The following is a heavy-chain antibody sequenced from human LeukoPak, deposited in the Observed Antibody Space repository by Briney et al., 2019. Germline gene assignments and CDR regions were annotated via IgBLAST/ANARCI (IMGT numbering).Heavy chain of an antibody. J-gene: IGHJ6*02. CDR2: INPDSGGT. V-gene: IGHV1-2*02. CDR1: GYTFTGYY. CDR3: ARGGRAEPYGMDV. Sequence: GASVKVSCKASGYTFTGYYIHWVRHAPGQGLEWMGWINPDSGGTNYAQKFQGRVTMTRDTSIITAYMELSSLRSDDTAVYHCARGGRAEPYGMDVWGQGTTVTVSS.